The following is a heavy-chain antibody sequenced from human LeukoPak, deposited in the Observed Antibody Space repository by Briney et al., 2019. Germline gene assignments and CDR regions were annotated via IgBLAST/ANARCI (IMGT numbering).Heavy chain of an antibody. CDR3: ARVPTYISASRYLDV. D-gene: IGHD2-15*01. Sequence: SETLSLTCSVSGDSISRYYWNWIRQPAGRGLEWIGRIFTGGFINYNPSLSSRVTVSLDTSKNQVSLKLRSVTAADTAVYYCARVPTYISASRYLDVWGEGTTVTVSS. V-gene: IGHV4-4*07. J-gene: IGHJ6*03. CDR1: GDSISRYY. CDR2: IFTGGFI.